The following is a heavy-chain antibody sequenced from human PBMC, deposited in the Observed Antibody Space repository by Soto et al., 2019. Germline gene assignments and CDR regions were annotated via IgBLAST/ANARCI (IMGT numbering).Heavy chain of an antibody. J-gene: IGHJ4*02. D-gene: IGHD4-17*01. Sequence: PGGSLRLSCAASGFTFSNAWMGWVRQAPGKGLEWVGRIKSKTDGGTTDYAAPVKGRFTISRDDSKNTLYLQMNSLKTEDTAVYYCTYDLGPYGDYVDYWGQGTLVTVSS. CDR2: IKSKTDGGTT. V-gene: IGHV3-15*01. CDR1: GFTFSNAW. CDR3: TYDLGPYGDYVDY.